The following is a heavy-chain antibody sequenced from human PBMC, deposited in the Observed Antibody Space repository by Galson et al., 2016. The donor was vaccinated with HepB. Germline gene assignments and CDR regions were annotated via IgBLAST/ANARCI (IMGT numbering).Heavy chain of an antibody. D-gene: IGHD3-22*01. CDR2: ISKNGSNE. J-gene: IGHJ6*02. CDR3: ARHDNSSGYYIYGMDV. Sequence: SLRLSCAASNFPFSSYAMHWVRQAPGKGLEWVAVISKNGSNEYYADSVKGRFTISRDNSKNTLFLQMDSLRPEDTAIYYCARHDNSSGYYIYGMDVWGQGTTATVSS. CDR1: NFPFSSYA. V-gene: IGHV3-30-3*01.